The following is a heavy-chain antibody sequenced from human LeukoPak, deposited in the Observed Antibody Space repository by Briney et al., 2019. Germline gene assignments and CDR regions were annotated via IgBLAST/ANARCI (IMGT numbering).Heavy chain of an antibody. CDR1: GYTFTSYA. D-gene: IGHD2-15*01. CDR2: INTNTGNP. V-gene: IGHV7-4-1*02. CDR3: ATSYGFGGSWFQTNFDY. J-gene: IGHJ4*02. Sequence: ASVKVSCKASGYTFTSYAMNWVRQAPGQGLEWMGWINTNTGNPTYAQGFTGRFVFSLDTSVSTAYLQISSLKAEDTAVYYCATSYGFGGSWFQTNFDYWGQGILVTVSS.